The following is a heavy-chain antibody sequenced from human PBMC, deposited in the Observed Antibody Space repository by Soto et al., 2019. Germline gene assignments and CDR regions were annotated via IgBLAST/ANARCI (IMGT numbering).Heavy chain of an antibody. Sequence: EVQLVESGGGLVQPGRSLRLSCIASGFTFDDHAMHWVRQAPGKGLEWVSGISWNSGYIGYADSVKGRFTISRDNSKNSVHLKMNSLRSDDTAFYYCATDFNWNVPAEYLDNWGQGTLVTVSS. CDR2: ISWNSGYI. CDR3: ATDFNWNVPAEYLDN. V-gene: IGHV3-9*01. J-gene: IGHJ4*02. D-gene: IGHD1-1*01. CDR1: GFTFDDHA.